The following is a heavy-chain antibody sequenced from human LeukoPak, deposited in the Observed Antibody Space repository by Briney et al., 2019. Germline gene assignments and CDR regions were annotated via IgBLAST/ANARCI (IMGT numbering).Heavy chain of an antibody. V-gene: IGHV1-18*01. CDR1: GYTFTSYC. D-gene: IGHD6-19*01. J-gene: IGHJ4*02. CDR3: ERDPDSSGATDYFDY. CDR2: ISAYNGNT. Sequence: ASVKVSCKASGYTFTSYCISWVRQAPGQGREWMGWISAYNGNTNYAQKRQGRATMTTDTSTSTAYMELRSLRSEDTAVYYCERDPDSSGATDYFDYWGQGTLVTVSS.